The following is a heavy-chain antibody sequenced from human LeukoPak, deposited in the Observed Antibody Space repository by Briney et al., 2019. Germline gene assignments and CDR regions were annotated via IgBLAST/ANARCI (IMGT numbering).Heavy chain of an antibody. CDR1: GFTFSSYE. D-gene: IGHD6-13*01. CDR2: ISSSGDTI. Sequence: GGSLRLSCAASGFTFSSYETNWVRQAPGKGLEWVSYISSSGDTIYYADPVKGRFTISRDNAKNSLYLQMNSLRGEDTAVYYCARVSHMAAAFSLLYHNYGMDVWGQGTTVTVSS. J-gene: IGHJ6*02. CDR3: ARVSHMAAAFSLLYHNYGMDV. V-gene: IGHV3-48*03.